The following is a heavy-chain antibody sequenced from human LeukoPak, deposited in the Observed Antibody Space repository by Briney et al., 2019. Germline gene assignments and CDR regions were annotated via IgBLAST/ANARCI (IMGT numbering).Heavy chain of an antibody. J-gene: IGHJ4*02. D-gene: IGHD3-22*01. CDR3: TTAPYYYDSSGYYLSDY. CDR1: GFTFSNAW. Sequence: GGSLRLSCAASGFTFSNAWMDWVRQAPGKGLEWVGRIKSKTDGGTTDYAAPVKGRFTISRDDSKNTLYLQMNSLKTEDAAVYYCTTAPYYYDSSGYYLSDYWGQGTLVTVSS. V-gene: IGHV3-15*07. CDR2: IKSKTDGGTT.